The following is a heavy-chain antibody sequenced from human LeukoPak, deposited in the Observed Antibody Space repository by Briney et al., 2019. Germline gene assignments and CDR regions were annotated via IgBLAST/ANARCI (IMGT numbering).Heavy chain of an antibody. CDR1: GGSISSSTYY. CDR3: ARYSTSSGWFDP. J-gene: IGHJ5*02. D-gene: IGHD6-6*01. Sequence: SETLSLTCTVSGGSISSSTYYWGWIRQPPGTGLEWIGSIYYSGSTYYNPSLKSRVTISVDTSKNQFSLKLSSVTAADTAVYYCARYSTSSGWFDPWGQGTLVTVS. CDR2: IYYSGST. V-gene: IGHV4-39*01.